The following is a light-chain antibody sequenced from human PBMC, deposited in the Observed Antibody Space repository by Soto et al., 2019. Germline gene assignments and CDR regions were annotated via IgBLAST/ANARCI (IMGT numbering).Light chain of an antibody. Sequence: ALTQPPSASGSPGQSVTISCTGTSSDIGGYNYVSWYQQHPGKAPKVIIYEVSKRPSGVPDRFSGSKSGNTAFLTVSGLQAEDECDFYCSSYAGNNNLVFGGGTKLTVL. V-gene: IGLV2-8*01. CDR1: SSDIGGYNY. J-gene: IGLJ3*02. CDR3: SSYAGNNNLV. CDR2: EVS.